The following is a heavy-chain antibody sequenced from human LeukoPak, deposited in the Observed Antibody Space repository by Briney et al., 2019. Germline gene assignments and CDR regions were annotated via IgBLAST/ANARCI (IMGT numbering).Heavy chain of an antibody. CDR1: GFTFDDYG. J-gene: IGHJ5*02. CDR3: ARVTEGGYYYDSSGYYS. Sequence: AGGSLRLSCAASGFTFDDYGMSWVRQAPGKGLEWVSGINWNGGSTGYADSVKGRFTISRDNAKNSLYLQMNSLRAEDTALYYCARVTEGGYYYDSSGYYSWGQETLVTVSS. V-gene: IGHV3-20*04. CDR2: INWNGGST. D-gene: IGHD3-22*01.